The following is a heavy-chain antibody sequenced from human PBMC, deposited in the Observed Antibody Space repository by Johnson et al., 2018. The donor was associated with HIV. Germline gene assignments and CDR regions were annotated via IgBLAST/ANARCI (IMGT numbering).Heavy chain of an antibody. D-gene: IGHD6-13*01. CDR1: GFNFSNYA. V-gene: IGHV3-30*18. Sequence: QVQLVESGGGVVQPGRSLRLSCAASGFNFSNYAMHWVRQAPGKGLEWVAVISYDGSNKYYADSVKGRFIISRDNSRNTLYLQMNSLTVEDTALYYCAKMFASAAGLDAFDIWGQGTMVTVSS. J-gene: IGHJ3*02. CDR3: AKMFASAAGLDAFDI. CDR2: ISYDGSNK.